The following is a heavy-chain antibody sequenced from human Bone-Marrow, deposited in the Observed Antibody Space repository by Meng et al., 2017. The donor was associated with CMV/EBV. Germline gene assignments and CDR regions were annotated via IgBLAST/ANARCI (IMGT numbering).Heavy chain of an antibody. Sequence: GSLRLSCAVYGGSLTDYDWGWIRQSPGKGLEWIGDINDSGSTKYNPSLQRRVTISVDTARNQFSLKVRFVTAADTAVYYCARSITIFGVVRRGNYYGMDVWGQGITVTVSS. CDR3: ARSITIFGVVRRGNYYGMDV. J-gene: IGHJ6*02. CDR1: GGSLTDYD. V-gene: IGHV4-34*01. D-gene: IGHD3-3*01. CDR2: INDSGST.